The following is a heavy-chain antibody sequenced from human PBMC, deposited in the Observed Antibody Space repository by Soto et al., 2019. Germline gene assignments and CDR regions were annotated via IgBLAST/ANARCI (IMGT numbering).Heavy chain of an antibody. CDR2: ISGSGGTT. D-gene: IGHD6-25*01. J-gene: IGHJ4*02. CDR1: GFTFSSYA. Sequence: EVQLLESGGGLVQPGRSLRLSCAASGFTFSSYAMSWVRQAPGKGLEWVSAISGSGGTTYYAASVKGRFTISRDNSKNTLCLQMTSLRAEDTAVYYCAKFFVETGGSSGWPWTFHYWGQGTLVTVSS. CDR3: AKFFVETGGSSGWPWTFHY. V-gene: IGHV3-23*01.